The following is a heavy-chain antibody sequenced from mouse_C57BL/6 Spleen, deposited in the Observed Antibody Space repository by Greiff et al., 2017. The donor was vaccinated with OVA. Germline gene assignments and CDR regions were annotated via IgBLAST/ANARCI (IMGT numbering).Heavy chain of an antibody. CDR2: IHPNSGST. V-gene: IGHV1-64*01. D-gene: IGHD2-2*01. CDR1: GYTFTSYW. Sequence: QVQLQQPGAELVKPGASVKLSCKASGYTFTSYWMHWVKQRPGQGLEWIGMIHPNSGSTNYNEKFKSKATLTVDKSSSTAYMQLSSLTSEDSAVYYCASSMVTTGWYFDVWGTGTTVTVSS. CDR3: ASSMVTTGWYFDV. J-gene: IGHJ1*03.